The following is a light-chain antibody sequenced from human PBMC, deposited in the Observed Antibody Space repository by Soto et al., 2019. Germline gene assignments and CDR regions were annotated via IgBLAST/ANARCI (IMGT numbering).Light chain of an antibody. Sequence: DIQMTQSPSSLSASVGDRVTITCRASQSISNNLNWYQQKPGKAPQLLIFAASSLQSGVPSRFSGSGSGTDFTLTISSLQPEDFATYSCQQSYTTPLFTFGPGTKVDVK. CDR3: QQSYTTPLFT. CDR1: QSISNN. V-gene: IGKV1-39*01. J-gene: IGKJ3*01. CDR2: AAS.